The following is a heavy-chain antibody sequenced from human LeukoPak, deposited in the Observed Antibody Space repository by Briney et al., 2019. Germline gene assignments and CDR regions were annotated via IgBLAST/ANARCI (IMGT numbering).Heavy chain of an antibody. V-gene: IGHV4-59*08. J-gene: IGHJ4*02. D-gene: IGHD3-22*01. CDR2: IYYSGST. CDR3: ARFTYYYDSSGYPIATTFDY. CDR1: GGSISSYY. Sequence: PSETLSLTCTVSGGSISSYYWSWIRQPPGKGLEWIGYIYYSGSTNYNPSLKSRVTISVDTSKNQFPLKLSSVTAADTAVYYCARFTYYYDSSGYPIATTFDYWGQGTLVTVSS.